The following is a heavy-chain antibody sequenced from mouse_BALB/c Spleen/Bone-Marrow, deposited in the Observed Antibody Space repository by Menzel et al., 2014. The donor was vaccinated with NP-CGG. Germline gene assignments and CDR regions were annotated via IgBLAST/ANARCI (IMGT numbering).Heavy chain of an antibody. Sequence: DVKLVESGGGLVQPGGSLKLSCAASGFTFSSYGMSWVRRTPDKRLELVATINSNGGRTYYPDSVKGRFTISRDNAKNTLYLQMSSLKSEDTAMYYCARDSLLRSLYAMDYWGQGTSVTVSS. CDR1: GFTFSSYG. CDR2: INSNGGRT. D-gene: IGHD1-2*01. V-gene: IGHV5-6-3*01. CDR3: ARDSLLRSLYAMDY. J-gene: IGHJ4*01.